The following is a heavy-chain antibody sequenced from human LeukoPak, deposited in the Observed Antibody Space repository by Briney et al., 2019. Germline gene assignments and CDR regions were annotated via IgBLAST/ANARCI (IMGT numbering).Heavy chain of an antibody. CDR3: ARDNELDY. Sequence: GGSLRLSCTASGFTFSSYSLNWVRQAPGKGLEWVSSVSTGSNYIYYADSVKGRFTISRDNDKNSLYLQMNSLRVEDTAVYYCARDNELDYWGQGTLVTVSS. J-gene: IGHJ4*02. CDR2: VSTGSNYI. V-gene: IGHV3-21*01. D-gene: IGHD1-1*01. CDR1: GFTFSSYS.